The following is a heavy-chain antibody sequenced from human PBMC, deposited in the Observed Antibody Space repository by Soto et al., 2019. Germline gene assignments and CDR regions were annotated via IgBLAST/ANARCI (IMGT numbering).Heavy chain of an antibody. CDR3: ARAREYYDSSGPFDY. CDR1: GGSISSGDYY. D-gene: IGHD3-22*01. J-gene: IGHJ4*02. V-gene: IGHV4-30-4*01. CDR2: IYYSGST. Sequence: SSETLSLTCTVSGGSISSGDYYWSWIRQPPGKGLEWIGYIYYSGSTYYNPSLKSRVTISVDTSKNQFSLELSSVTAADTAVYYCARAREYYDSSGPFDYWGQGTLVTVSS.